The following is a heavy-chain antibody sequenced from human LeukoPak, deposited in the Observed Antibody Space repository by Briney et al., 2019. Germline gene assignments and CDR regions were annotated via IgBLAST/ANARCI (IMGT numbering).Heavy chain of an antibody. J-gene: IGHJ6*02. CDR3: ARAGGYYYYYGMDV. CDR2: IYYSETT. V-gene: IGHV4-39*01. D-gene: IGHD1-1*01. Sequence: SETLSLTCTVSGGSISSTSYYWGWIRQPPGKGLEWIGSIYYSETTYYNPSLESRVTISVDTSKNQFSLKLRSVTAADTAVYYCARAGGYYYYYGMDVWGQGTTVTVSS. CDR1: GGSISSTSYY.